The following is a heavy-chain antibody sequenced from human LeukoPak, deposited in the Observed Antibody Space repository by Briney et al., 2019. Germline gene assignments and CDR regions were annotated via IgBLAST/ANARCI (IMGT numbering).Heavy chain of an antibody. CDR2: IGGST. CDR1: GYTFSNYY. J-gene: IGHJ5*02. D-gene: IGHD3-3*01. Sequence: ASVKVSCKASGYTFSNYYIHWVRQAPGQGLEWMGIIGGSTNYAQKFQGRVTMTRDTSTSTVYMELSSLRSEDTAVYYCARVGGFSHTYYENWFDPWGQGTLVTVSS. CDR3: ARVGGFSHTYYENWFDP. V-gene: IGHV1-46*01.